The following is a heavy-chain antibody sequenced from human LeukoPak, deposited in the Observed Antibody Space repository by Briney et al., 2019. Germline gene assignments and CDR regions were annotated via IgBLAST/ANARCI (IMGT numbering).Heavy chain of an antibody. CDR3: AKGVSGPQYYFHY. J-gene: IGHJ4*02. D-gene: IGHD4-11*01. V-gene: IGHV3-23*01. CDR2: IDGSGVKT. CDR1: GFTFSTSA. Sequence: GESLRLSCAASGFTFSTSAMRWVRQAPGKGLEWVSSIDGSGVKTYYADSVKGRFTISRDNSKNTPYLQMNSLRAEDTAVYYCAKGVSGPQYYFHYWGQGTLVTVSS.